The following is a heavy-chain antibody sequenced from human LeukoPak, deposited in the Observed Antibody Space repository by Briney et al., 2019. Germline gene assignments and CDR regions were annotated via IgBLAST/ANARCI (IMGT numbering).Heavy chain of an antibody. Sequence: GGSLRLSCAASEFTFSSYWMHWVRQAPGKGLVWVSRINSDGSITTYADSVKGRFTISRDNAKNTVYLQMNSLRADDTAVYYCAKGSITGTTSPFDIWGQGTMVTVSS. CDR2: INSDGSIT. D-gene: IGHD1-20*01. CDR3: AKGSITGTTSPFDI. V-gene: IGHV3-74*01. J-gene: IGHJ3*02. CDR1: EFTFSSYW.